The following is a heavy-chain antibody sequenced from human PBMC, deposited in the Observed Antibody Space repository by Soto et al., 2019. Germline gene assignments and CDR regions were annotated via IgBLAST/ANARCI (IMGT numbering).Heavy chain of an antibody. V-gene: IGHV4-59*01. Sequence: PSETLSLTCTVSGGSISSYYWSWIRQPPGKGLEWIGYIYYSGSTNYNPSLKSRVTISVDTSKNQFSLKLSSVTAADTAVYYCAREIGYCSGGSCYSGAFDIWGQGTMVTVS. CDR3: AREIGYCSGGSCYSGAFDI. J-gene: IGHJ3*02. CDR2: IYYSGST. D-gene: IGHD2-15*01. CDR1: GGSISSYY.